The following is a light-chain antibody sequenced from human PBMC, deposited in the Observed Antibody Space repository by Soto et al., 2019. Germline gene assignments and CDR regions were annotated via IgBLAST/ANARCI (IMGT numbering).Light chain of an antibody. CDR1: QGIRNF. CDR3: QKYSSVPV. J-gene: IGKJ3*01. CDR2: AAS. Sequence: DIQMTQSPTSLSASVGDRVTITCRASQGIRNFVAWYQQKPGKAPKLLIYAASTLQSGVPSRFSGSGSVTDFTLTINGLQPEDVATYSGQKYSSVPVFGPGTKVEIK. V-gene: IGKV1-27*01.